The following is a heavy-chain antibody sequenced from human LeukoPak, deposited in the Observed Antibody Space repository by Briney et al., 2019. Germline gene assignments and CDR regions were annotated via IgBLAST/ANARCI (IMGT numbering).Heavy chain of an antibody. CDR2: IDPSDSYT. CDR1: GYSFTSYW. CDR3: ARRPSEMGSSSDFDY. D-gene: IGHD6-6*01. Sequence: GESLRISCKGSGYSFTSYWINWVRQMPGKGLEWMGRIDPSDSYTNYSPSFQGHVTISADKSISTAYLQWSSLKASDTAMYCCARRPSEMGSSSDFDYWGQGTLVTVSS. V-gene: IGHV5-10-1*01. J-gene: IGHJ4*02.